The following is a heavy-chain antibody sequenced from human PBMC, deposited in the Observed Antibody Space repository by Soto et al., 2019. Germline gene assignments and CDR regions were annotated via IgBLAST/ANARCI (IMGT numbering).Heavy chain of an antibody. CDR3: AKDMYYYDSSGYYASDY. V-gene: IGHV3-23*01. CDR2: ISGSGGTT. CDR1: GFTFSRYA. Sequence: GGALRVSCAASGFTFSRYAMSWVPQAPGKGLEWVSAISGSGGTTYYADSVKGRFTISRDNSKNTLYLQMNSLRAEDTAVYYCAKDMYYYDSSGYYASDYWGQGT. J-gene: IGHJ4*02. D-gene: IGHD3-22*01.